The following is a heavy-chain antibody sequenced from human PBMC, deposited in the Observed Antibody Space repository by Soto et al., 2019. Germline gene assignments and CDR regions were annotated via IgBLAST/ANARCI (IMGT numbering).Heavy chain of an antibody. CDR1: GGSISSYY. D-gene: IGHD6-6*01. J-gene: IGHJ6*03. CDR3: ARASGSSSYYYYYYYMDV. CDR2: IYYSGST. Sequence: SETLSLTCTVSGGSISSYYWSWIRQPPGKGLEWIGYIYYSGSTNYNPSLKSRVTISVDTSKNQFSLKLSSVTAADTAVYYCARASGSSSYYYYYYYMDVWGKGTTVTVSS. V-gene: IGHV4-59*01.